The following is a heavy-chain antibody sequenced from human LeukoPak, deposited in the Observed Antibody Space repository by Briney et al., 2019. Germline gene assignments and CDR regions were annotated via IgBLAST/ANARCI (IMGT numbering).Heavy chain of an antibody. CDR1: GYTFSNYA. J-gene: IGHJ4*02. CDR2: INTNTGNP. Sequence: ASVKVSCKASGYTFSNYAMNWVRQAPGQGLEWMGWINTNTGNPTYAQGFTGRFVFSLDTSVSTAYLQISSLTAEDTAMYYCARVPANVLLWFGESFGNDYWGQGTLVTVSS. D-gene: IGHD3-10*01. V-gene: IGHV7-4-1*02. CDR3: ARVPANVLLWFGESFGNDY.